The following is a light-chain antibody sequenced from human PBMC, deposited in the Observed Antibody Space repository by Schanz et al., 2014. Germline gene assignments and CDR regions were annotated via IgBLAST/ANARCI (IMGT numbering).Light chain of an antibody. CDR3: SSYTSSSTLDWV. CDR1: SSDVGAYNY. J-gene: IGLJ3*02. Sequence: QSALTQPPSASGSPGQSVTISCTGTSSDVGAYNYVSWYQQQPGKAPKLMIYEVSKRPSGVSNRFSGSKSGNTASLTISGLQAEDEADYYCSSYTSSSTLDWVFGGGTKLTVL. V-gene: IGLV2-14*01. CDR2: EVS.